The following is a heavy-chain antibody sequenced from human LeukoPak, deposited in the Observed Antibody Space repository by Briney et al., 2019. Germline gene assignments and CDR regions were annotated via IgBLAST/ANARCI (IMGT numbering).Heavy chain of an antibody. D-gene: IGHD4-17*01. Sequence: GGSLRLSCAASGFTFNYFWMHWVRQVPGKGLVWVSGINNDGTATYYADSVKGRFTISRDNAKNSLYLQMNSLRAEDTAVYYCARESYGDDPYYYYGMDVWGQGTTVTVSS. CDR1: GFTFNYFW. CDR2: INNDGTAT. CDR3: ARESYGDDPYYYYGMDV. V-gene: IGHV3-74*01. J-gene: IGHJ6*02.